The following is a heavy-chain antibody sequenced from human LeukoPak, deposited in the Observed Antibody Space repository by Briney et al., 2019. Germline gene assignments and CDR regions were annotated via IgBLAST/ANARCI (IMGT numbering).Heavy chain of an antibody. CDR3: ARGSGGWAQWLVQGDY. D-gene: IGHD6-19*01. J-gene: IGHJ4*02. Sequence: SETLSLPCAVYGGSFSGYYWSWIRQPPGKGLEWIGEINHSGSTNYNPSLKSRVTISVDTSKNQFSLKLSSVTAADTAVYYCARGSGGWAQWLVQGDYWGQGTLVTVSS. CDR1: GGSFSGYY. CDR2: INHSGST. V-gene: IGHV4-34*01.